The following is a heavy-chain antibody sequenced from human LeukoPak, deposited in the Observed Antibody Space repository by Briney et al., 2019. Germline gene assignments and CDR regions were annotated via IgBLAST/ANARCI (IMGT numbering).Heavy chain of an antibody. Sequence: GGSLRLSCAASGFTVSSNYMSWVRQAPGKGLEWVSVIYSGGSTYYADSVKGRFTISRDNSKNTLYLQMNSLRAEDTAVYYCARATMVRGVIITSDYWGQGALVTVSS. CDR1: GFTVSSNY. CDR2: IYSGGST. J-gene: IGHJ4*02. D-gene: IGHD3-10*01. CDR3: ARATMVRGVIITSDY. V-gene: IGHV3-53*05.